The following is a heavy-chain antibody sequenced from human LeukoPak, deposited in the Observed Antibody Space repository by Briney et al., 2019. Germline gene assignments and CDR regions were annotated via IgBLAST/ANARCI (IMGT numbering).Heavy chain of an antibody. CDR1: GYTFTSYY. CDR3: ARDRNFLCDILTGYGNWFDP. CDR2: INPSGGST. V-gene: IGHV1-46*01. Sequence: ASVKVSCKASGYTFTSYYMHWVRQAPGQGLEWMGIINPSGGSTSYAQKFQGRVTMTRDTSTSTVYMELRSLRSDDTAVYYCARDRNFLCDILTGYGNWFDPWGQGTLVTVSS. D-gene: IGHD3-9*01. J-gene: IGHJ5*02.